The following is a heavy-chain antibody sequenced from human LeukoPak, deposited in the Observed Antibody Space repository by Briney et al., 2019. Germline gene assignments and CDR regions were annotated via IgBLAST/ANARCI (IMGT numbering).Heavy chain of an antibody. CDR1: GFTFSSYW. D-gene: IGHD3-16*01. J-gene: IGHJ4*02. CDR3: VRRGNRWGDY. CDR2: ISGSGGST. Sequence: GGSLRLSCAASGFTFSSYWMSWVRQAPGKGLEWVSAISGSGGSTYYADSVKGRFTISRDNSKNTLYLQMNSLRAEDTALYYCVRRGNRWGDYWGQGTLVTVSS. V-gene: IGHV3-23*01.